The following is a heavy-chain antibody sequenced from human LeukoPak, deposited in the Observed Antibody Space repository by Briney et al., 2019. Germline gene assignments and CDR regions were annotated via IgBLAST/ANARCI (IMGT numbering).Heavy chain of an antibody. V-gene: IGHV1-2*02. CDR1: GYTFTGYY. CDR2: INPNSGGT. J-gene: IGHJ4*02. Sequence: VASVKVSXKASGYTFTGYYMHWVRQAPGQGFEWMGWINPNSGGTNYAQKFQGRVTMTRDTSISTAYMELSRLRSDDTAVYYCASGIAAAGHSWYFDYWGQGTLVTVSS. CDR3: ASGIAAAGHSWYFDY. D-gene: IGHD6-13*01.